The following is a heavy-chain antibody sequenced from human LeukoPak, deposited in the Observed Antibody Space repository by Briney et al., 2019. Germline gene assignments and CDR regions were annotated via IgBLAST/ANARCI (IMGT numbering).Heavy chain of an antibody. CDR2: ISSSGSTI. Sequence: PGGSLRLSCAASGFTFSSYEMNWVRQAPGKGLEWVPYISSSGSTICYADSVKGRFTISRDNAKNSLYLQMNSLRAEDTAVYYCAELGITMIGGVWGKGTTVTISS. CDR1: GFTFSSYE. V-gene: IGHV3-48*03. D-gene: IGHD3-10*02. CDR3: AELGITMIGGV. J-gene: IGHJ6*04.